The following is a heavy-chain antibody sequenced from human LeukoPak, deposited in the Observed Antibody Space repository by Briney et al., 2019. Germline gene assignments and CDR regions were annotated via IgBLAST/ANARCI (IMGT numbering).Heavy chain of an antibody. D-gene: IGHD3-22*01. CDR3: AGVRDYDSSGYHPMDV. V-gene: IGHV1-2*02. CDR1: GYTFTGYY. J-gene: IGHJ6*03. Sequence: ASVKVSCKASGYTFTGYYMHWVRQAPGQGLEWMGWINPNSGGTNYAQKFQGRVTMTRDTSISTAYMELSRLRSDDTAVYYCAGVRDYDSSGYHPMDVWGKGTTATVSS. CDR2: INPNSGGT.